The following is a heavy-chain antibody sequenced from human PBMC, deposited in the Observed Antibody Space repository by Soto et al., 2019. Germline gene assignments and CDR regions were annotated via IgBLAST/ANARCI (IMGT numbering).Heavy chain of an antibody. D-gene: IGHD5-18*01. CDR1: GYTFTSYA. J-gene: IGHJ4*02. CDR2: INAGNGNT. CDR3: ARDPGYSYGYN. Sequence: QVPLVQSGAEVKKPGASVKVSCKASGYTFTSYAMHWVRQAPGQRLEWMGWINAGNGNTKYSQKFQGRVTITRDTSASTAYMELSSLGSEDTAVYYCARDPGYSYGYNWGQGTLVTVSS. V-gene: IGHV1-3*01.